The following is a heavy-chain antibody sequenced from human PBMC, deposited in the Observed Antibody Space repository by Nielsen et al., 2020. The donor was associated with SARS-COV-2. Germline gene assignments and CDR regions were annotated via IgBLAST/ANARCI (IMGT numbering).Heavy chain of an antibody. V-gene: IGHV3-48*03. Sequence: GGSLRLSCAASGFTFSSYEMNWVRQAPGKGLEWISYITNTGAEYYADSVKGRFTISRDNAQSSLYLLMNNLRAEDTAVYYCASSGWLDYWGQGTRVTVSS. CDR2: ITNTGAE. CDR3: ASSGWLDY. D-gene: IGHD6-19*01. J-gene: IGHJ4*02. CDR1: GFTFSSYE.